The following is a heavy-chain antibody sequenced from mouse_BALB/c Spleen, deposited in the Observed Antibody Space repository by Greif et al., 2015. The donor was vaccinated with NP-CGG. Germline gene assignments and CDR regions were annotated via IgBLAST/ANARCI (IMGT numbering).Heavy chain of an antibody. Sequence: VQLQQSGAELMKPGASVKTSCKATGYTFSSYWIEWVKQRPGHGLEWIGEILPGSGSTNCNEKFKGKATFTADTSSNTAYMQLSSLTSEDSAVYYCARGYYGNYEGFAYWGQGTLVTVSA. CDR1: GYTFSSYW. D-gene: IGHD2-1*01. J-gene: IGHJ3*01. CDR2: ILPGSGST. CDR3: ARGYYGNYEGFAY. V-gene: IGHV1-9*01.